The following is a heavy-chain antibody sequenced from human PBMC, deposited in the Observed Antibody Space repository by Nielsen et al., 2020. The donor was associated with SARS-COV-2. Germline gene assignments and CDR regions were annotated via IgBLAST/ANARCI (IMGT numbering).Heavy chain of an antibody. Sequence: GGSLRLSCAASGFTFSNYGMHWVRQAPGKGLEWVALIYYDGSNQHYADSVKGRFTISRDNSKNTLYLQMNSLRAEDTAVYYCARDFSVGDGGRDYWGQGTLVTVSS. V-gene: IGHV3-33*01. CDR3: ARDFSVGDGGRDY. J-gene: IGHJ4*02. CDR2: IYYDGSNQ. D-gene: IGHD2-21*01. CDR1: GFTFSNYG.